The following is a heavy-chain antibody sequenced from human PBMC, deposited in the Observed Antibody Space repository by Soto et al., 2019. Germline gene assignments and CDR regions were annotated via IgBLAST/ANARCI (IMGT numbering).Heavy chain of an antibody. J-gene: IGHJ5*02. D-gene: IGHD3-10*01. Sequence: GGSLRLSCAASGFTFSSYAMHWVRQAPGKGLEWVAVISYDGSNKYYADSVKGRFTISRDNSKNTLYLQMNSLRAEDTAVYYCAREKRITMVRGVNWFDPWGQGTLVTVPS. CDR2: ISYDGSNK. V-gene: IGHV3-30-3*01. CDR1: GFTFSSYA. CDR3: AREKRITMVRGVNWFDP.